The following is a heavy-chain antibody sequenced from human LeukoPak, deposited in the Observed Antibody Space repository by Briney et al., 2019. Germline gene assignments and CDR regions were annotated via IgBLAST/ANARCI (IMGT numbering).Heavy chain of an antibody. Sequence: ASVKVSCKAPGNTFAGHNIHWMRQAPGQGLELMGWINPDRDGTDYARQFQGRVTMTSDTSIRAAYMELSSLVSEDSAVYFCAISIQAAAIPAFDYWGQGTLVTVSS. CDR1: GNTFAGHN. J-gene: IGHJ4*02. D-gene: IGHD6-25*01. CDR3: AISIQAAAIPAFDY. V-gene: IGHV1-2*02. CDR2: INPDRDGT.